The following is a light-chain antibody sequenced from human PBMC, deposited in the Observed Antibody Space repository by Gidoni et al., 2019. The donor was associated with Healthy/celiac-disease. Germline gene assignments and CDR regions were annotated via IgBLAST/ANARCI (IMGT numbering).Light chain of an antibody. J-gene: IGKJ3*01. CDR2: DAS. Sequence: EIVLTQSPATLSLSPGERATLSCRASQSVSSYLAWYQQKPGQAPRPLIYDASNRATGIPARFSGSGSGTDFTRTISSLEPEDFAVYYCQQRSKFGPGTKVDIK. V-gene: IGKV3-11*01. CDR3: QQRSK. CDR1: QSVSSY.